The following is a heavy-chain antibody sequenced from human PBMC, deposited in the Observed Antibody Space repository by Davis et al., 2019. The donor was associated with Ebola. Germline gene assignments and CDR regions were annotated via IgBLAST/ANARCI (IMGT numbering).Heavy chain of an antibody. D-gene: IGHD5-24*01. V-gene: IGHV3-30*18. J-gene: IGHJ6*04. Sequence: GESLKISCAASGFTFSSYGMHWVRQAPGKGLEWVAVISYDGSNKYYADSVKDRFTISRDNSKNTLYLQMNSLRAEDTAVYYCAKDRDNPPGGMDVWGKGTTVTVSS. CDR2: ISYDGSNK. CDR1: GFTFSSYG. CDR3: AKDRDNPPGGMDV.